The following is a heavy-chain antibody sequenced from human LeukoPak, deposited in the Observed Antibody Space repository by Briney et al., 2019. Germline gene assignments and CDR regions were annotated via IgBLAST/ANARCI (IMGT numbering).Heavy chain of an antibody. CDR1: GGSISSGDYY. V-gene: IGHV4-30-4*01. D-gene: IGHD2-15*01. Sequence: PSQTLSLTCTVSGGSISSGDYYWSWIRQPPGKGLEWIGSIYYSVTTYYNPALKSRVTISKDTSKNQFSLKVTSVTAADTAVYYCARFRRSHSDYWGQGTLVTVSS. CDR3: ARFRRSHSDY. CDR2: IYYSVTT. J-gene: IGHJ4*02.